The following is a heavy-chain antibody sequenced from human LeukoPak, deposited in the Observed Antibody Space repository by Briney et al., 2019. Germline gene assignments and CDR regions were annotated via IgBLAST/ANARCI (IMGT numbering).Heavy chain of an antibody. CDR3: AVRLGMWGQLVGFDY. D-gene: IGHD6-13*01. J-gene: IGHJ4*02. CDR1: GFTFSSYA. Sequence: PGGSLRLSCAASGFTFSSYAMSWVRQAPGKGLEWVSAISGSGGSTYYADSVKGRFTISRDNSKNTLYLQMNSLRAEDTAVYYCAVRLGMWGQLVGFDYWGQGTLVAVSS. V-gene: IGHV3-23*01. CDR2: ISGSGGST.